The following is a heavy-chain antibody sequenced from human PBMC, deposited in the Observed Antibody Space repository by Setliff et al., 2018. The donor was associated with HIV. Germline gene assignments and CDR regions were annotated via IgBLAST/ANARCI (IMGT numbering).Heavy chain of an antibody. CDR3: ARDRVMSAVKFWYFDL. Sequence: SETLSLTCIVSGESISSKNYYWSWIRQPPGKGLEWIGYIHYTGSTTYNPSLKSRVTISVDTSKNQFSLKLSSVTAADTAVYYCARDRVMSAVKFWYFDLWGRGTLVTVSS. J-gene: IGHJ2*01. CDR1: GESISSKNYY. D-gene: IGHD2-8*01. CDR2: IHYTGST. V-gene: IGHV4-61*01.